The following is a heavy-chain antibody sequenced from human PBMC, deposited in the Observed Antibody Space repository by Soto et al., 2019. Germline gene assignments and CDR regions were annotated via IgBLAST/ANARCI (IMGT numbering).Heavy chain of an antibody. J-gene: IGHJ5*02. CDR3: ARDAVWGFSTVENWFDP. V-gene: IGHV3-21*01. D-gene: IGHD3-16*01. CDR2: ISSSSSYI. CDR1: GFTFSSYD. Sequence: GGSLRLSCAASGFTFSSYDMHWVRQAPGKGLEWVSSISSSSSYIYYADSVKGRFTISRDNAKNSLYLQMNSLRAEDTAVYYCARDAVWGFSTVENWFDPWGQGTLVTVSS.